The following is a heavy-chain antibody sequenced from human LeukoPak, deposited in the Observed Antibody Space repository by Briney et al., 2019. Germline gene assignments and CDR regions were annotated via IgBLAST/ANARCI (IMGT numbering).Heavy chain of an antibody. V-gene: IGHV3-73*01. CDR3: AKSLGVAVPTASRWFDP. CDR2: IRSKANSYAT. Sequence: PGGSLKLSCAASGFIFSGSAMHWVRQASGKGLEWVGRIRSKANSYATAYAASVKGRFTISRDDSKNTAYLQMNSLRAEDTAVYFCAKSLGVAVPTASRWFDPWGQGTLVTVSS. CDR1: GFIFSGSA. D-gene: IGHD2-2*01. J-gene: IGHJ5*02.